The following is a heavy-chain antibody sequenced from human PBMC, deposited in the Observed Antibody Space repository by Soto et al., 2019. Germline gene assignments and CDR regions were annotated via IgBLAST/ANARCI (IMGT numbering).Heavy chain of an antibody. CDR3: SRSSRTNTYYLDW. D-gene: IGHD6-13*01. CDR1: GFTFSDHY. Sequence: EVQLVESGGGLVQPGGSLRLSCAASGFTFSDHYMDWVRQAPGKGLDWDGSTRNAANSFSTQYAASVKGRFTISRDGSKTTLYLQMNSLKTEDTALYCCSRSSRTNTYYLDWRCQGTVVTCSS. CDR2: TRNAANSFST. V-gene: IGHV3-72*01. J-gene: IGHJ4*02.